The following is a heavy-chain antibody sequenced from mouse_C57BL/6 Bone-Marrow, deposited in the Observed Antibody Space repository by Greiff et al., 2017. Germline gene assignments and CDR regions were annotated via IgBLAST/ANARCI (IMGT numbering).Heavy chain of an antibody. J-gene: IGHJ4*01. CDR2: INPNYGTT. CDR1: GYSFTDYN. Sequence: EVKLMESGPELVKPGASVKISCKASGYSFTDYNMNWVKQSNGKSLEWIGVINPNYGTTSYNQKFKGKATLTVDQSSSTAYMQLNSLTSEDSAVYYCARGYAYDYAMDYWGQGTSVTVSS. CDR3: ARGYAYDYAMDY. D-gene: IGHD2-2*01. V-gene: IGHV1-39*01.